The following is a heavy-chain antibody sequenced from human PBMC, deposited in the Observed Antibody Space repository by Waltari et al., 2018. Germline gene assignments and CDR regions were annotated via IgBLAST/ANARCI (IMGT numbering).Heavy chain of an antibody. V-gene: IGHV3-74*01. D-gene: IGHD3-16*01. CDR1: GFTFSSYW. CDR2: INSDGSST. CDR3: ARADRGGYGMDV. Sequence: EVQLVESGGGLVQPGGSLRLSCAASGFTFSSYWMHWVRQAPGKGLVWVSRINSDGSSTSYADSVKGRFTISRDNSKNTLYLQMNSLRAEDTAVYYCARADRGGYGMDVWGQGTTVTVSS. J-gene: IGHJ6*02.